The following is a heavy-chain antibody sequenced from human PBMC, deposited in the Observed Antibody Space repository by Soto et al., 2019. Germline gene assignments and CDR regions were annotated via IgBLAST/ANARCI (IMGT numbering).Heavy chain of an antibody. Sequence: PGGSLRLSCAACGFTFSSYGMHWVRQAPGKGLEWVAVISYDGSNKYYADSVKGRFTISRDNSKNTLYLQMNSLRAEDTAVYYCTKDAKFDDIYTGYFVNDLWGQGTPVTVSS. V-gene: IGHV3-30*18. J-gene: IGHJ5*02. D-gene: IGHD3-9*01. CDR3: TKDAKFDDIYTGYFVNDL. CDR2: ISYDGSNK. CDR1: GFTFSSYG.